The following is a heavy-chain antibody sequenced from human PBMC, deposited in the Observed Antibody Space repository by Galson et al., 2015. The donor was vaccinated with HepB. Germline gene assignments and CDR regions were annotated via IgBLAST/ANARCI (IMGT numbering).Heavy chain of an antibody. V-gene: IGHV3-7*01. CDR3: ATGNYYRTDY. Sequence: SLRLSCAVSEFTFSTSWMAWARQAPGQGLEWVAHISPDGNRKSYVDSVKGRFTISRDNAKNLLYLQTNSLRAEDTAVYYCATGNYYRTDYWGQGTLVTVSS. J-gene: IGHJ4*02. CDR2: ISPDGNRK. CDR1: EFTFSTSW. D-gene: IGHD3-10*01.